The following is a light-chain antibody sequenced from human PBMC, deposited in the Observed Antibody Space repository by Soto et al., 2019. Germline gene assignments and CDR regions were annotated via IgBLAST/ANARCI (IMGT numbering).Light chain of an antibody. Sequence: DIQMTQSPSTLSASVGDTVTFTCRASQSIGNWMAWYQQTPGKAPKLLIYRGSSLQSGVPSRFSRSVSGTESTLTIINMQPNDFAVYCCKQFNVYPYTFGPGTKLEIK. J-gene: IGKJ2*01. CDR2: RGS. CDR1: QSIGNW. V-gene: IGKV1-5*03. CDR3: KQFNVYPYT.